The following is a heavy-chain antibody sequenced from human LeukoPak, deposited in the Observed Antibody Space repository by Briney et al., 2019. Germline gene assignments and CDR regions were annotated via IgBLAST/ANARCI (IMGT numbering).Heavy chain of an antibody. CDR2: ISDSGRT. J-gene: IGHJ5*02. Sequence: SETLSLTCTVSGGSIRSYYWSWIRQPPGKGLEWIGYISDSGRTNYNPSLKSRVSISEDTSKNHLPRKVTSVTAAQPALDSCARQFALTCFHPWGQRTQVTVSS. D-gene: IGHD3-16*01. CDR3: ARQFALTCFHP. V-gene: IGHV4-59*08. CDR1: GGSIRSYY.